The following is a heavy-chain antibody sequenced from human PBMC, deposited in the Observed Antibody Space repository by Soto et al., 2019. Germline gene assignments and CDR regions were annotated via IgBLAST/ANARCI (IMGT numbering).Heavy chain of an antibody. D-gene: IGHD3-3*01. Sequence: SVKVSCKASGGTFSSYAISWVRQAPGQGLEWMGGIIPIFGTANYAQKFQGRVTITADESTSTAYMELSSLRSEDTAVYYCARDIISREFWSGYFWFDPWGQGTLVTVS. CDR1: GGTFSSYA. J-gene: IGHJ5*02. CDR2: IIPIFGTA. V-gene: IGHV1-69*13. CDR3: ARDIISREFWSGYFWFDP.